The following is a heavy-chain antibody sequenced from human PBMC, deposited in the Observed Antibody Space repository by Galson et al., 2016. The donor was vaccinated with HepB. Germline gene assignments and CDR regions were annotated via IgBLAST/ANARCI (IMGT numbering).Heavy chain of an antibody. CDR1: GFSFNDFY. J-gene: IGHJ4*02. D-gene: IGHD1-1*01. Sequence: SLRLSCAASGFSFNDFYMSWIRQPPGKALEWISYISHSGNTREYADSVKGRFTVSRDNNKNSVYLQLNSLRAEDTALYYCERDVNNWTGVRRLFDLWGQGTLVGVSS. V-gene: IGHV3-11*01. CDR2: ISHSGNTR. CDR3: ERDVNNWTGVRRLFDL.